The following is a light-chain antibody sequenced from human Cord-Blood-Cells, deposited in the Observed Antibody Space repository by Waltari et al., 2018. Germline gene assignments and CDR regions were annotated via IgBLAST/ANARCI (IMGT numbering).Light chain of an antibody. CDR2: EGS. Sequence: QSALTQPASVSGSPGQSLTISCTGTSSDVGSYNHVSWYQQHPGKAPNLMIYEGSKRPSGVPHRCSGSKSGNTASLTISGLQAEDEADDYCCSYAGSGTFVFGGGTKLTVL. CDR3: CSYAGSGTFV. CDR1: SSDVGSYNH. V-gene: IGLV2-23*03. J-gene: IGLJ3*02.